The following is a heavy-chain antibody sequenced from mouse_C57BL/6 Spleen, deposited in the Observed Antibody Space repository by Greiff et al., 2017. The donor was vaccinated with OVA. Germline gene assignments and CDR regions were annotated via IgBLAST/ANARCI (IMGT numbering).Heavy chain of an antibody. D-gene: IGHD1-1*01. CDR3: ARAFTTVVATDWYFDV. J-gene: IGHJ1*03. Sequence: EVQLVESGPGLVKPSQSLSLTCSVTGYSITSGYYWNWIRQFPGNKLEWMGYISYDGSNNYNPSLKNRISITRDTSKNQFFLKLNSVTTEDTATYYCARAFTTVVATDWYFDVWGTGTTVTVSS. CDR1: GYSITSGYY. CDR2: ISYDGSN. V-gene: IGHV3-6*01.